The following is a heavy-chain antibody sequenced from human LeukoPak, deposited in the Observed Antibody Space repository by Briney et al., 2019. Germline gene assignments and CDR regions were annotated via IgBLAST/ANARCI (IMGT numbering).Heavy chain of an antibody. CDR3: ARDGLLDTASIYYMDV. CDR2: IIPIFGTA. Sequence: ASVKVSCKASGGTFSSYAISWVRQAPGQGLEWMGRIIPIFGTANYAQKFQGRVTITTDESTSTAYMELSSLRSEDTAVYYCARDGLLDTASIYYMDVWGEGTTVTVSS. CDR1: GGTFSSYA. J-gene: IGHJ6*03. V-gene: IGHV1-69*05. D-gene: IGHD5-18*01.